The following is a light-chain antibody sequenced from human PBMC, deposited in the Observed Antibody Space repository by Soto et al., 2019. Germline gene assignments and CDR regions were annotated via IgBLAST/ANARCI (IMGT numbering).Light chain of an antibody. Sequence: QSALTQPASVSGSPGQSITISCTGTSSDVGGYNYVSWYQQQPGKAPKLMIYDVSNRPSGVSNRFSGSKSGNTAFLTISGLQAEDEADYYCSSYTSSFYVFGTGTKVTVL. CDR1: SSDVGGYNY. CDR2: DVS. V-gene: IGLV2-14*01. J-gene: IGLJ1*01. CDR3: SSYTSSFYV.